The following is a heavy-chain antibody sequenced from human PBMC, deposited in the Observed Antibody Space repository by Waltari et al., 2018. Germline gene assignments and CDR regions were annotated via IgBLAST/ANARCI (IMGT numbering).Heavy chain of an antibody. CDR2: IYHDGPT. V-gene: IGHV4-38-2*01. Sequence: QVQLQESGPGLVRPSETLSLTCDVSGYFINTGFFWGCIRQPPGKGLEWIGHIYHDGPTYYNPSHTHRLMLSLDTSKNQFSLRLNFVDVADTHVYYCARQTLGYCTSAACRRLETWGQGILVTVSS. CDR3: ARQTLGYCTSAACRRLET. D-gene: IGHD2-2*03. J-gene: IGHJ5*02. CDR1: GYFINTGFF.